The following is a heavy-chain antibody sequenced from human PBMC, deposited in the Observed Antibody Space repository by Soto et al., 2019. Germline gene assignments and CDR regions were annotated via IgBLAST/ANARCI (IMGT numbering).Heavy chain of an antibody. CDR3: ARWSYDFWSGYYKPSDYYYYYMDV. J-gene: IGHJ6*03. D-gene: IGHD3-3*01. V-gene: IGHV3-33*01. CDR2: IWYDGSNK. Sequence: GRSLRHSCAASGFTSSDYGMHWLRQAPGKGLELVAVIWYDGSNKYYADSVKGRFTISRDNSKNSLYLQMNSLRAEDTAVYYCARWSYDFWSGYYKPSDYYYYYMDVWGKGT. CDR1: GFTSSDYG.